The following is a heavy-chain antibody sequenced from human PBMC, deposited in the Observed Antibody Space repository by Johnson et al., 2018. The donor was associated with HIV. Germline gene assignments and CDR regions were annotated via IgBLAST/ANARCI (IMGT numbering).Heavy chain of an antibody. D-gene: IGHD2-2*01. CDR1: AFTVSSNH. V-gene: IGHV3-11*04. Sequence: QVQLVESGGGLVQPGGSLRLSCAASAFTVSSNHMTWVRQAPGKGLEWVSVIHSGGSTIYYADSVKGRFTISRDNAKKSLYLQMNSLRAEDTAVYYCVTLSSTSREDAFDIWGQGTMVTVSS. CDR3: VTLSSTSREDAFDI. J-gene: IGHJ3*02. CDR2: IHSGGSTI.